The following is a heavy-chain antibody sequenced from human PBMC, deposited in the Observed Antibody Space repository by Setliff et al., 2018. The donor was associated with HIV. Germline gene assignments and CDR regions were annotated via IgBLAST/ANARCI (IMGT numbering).Heavy chain of an antibody. Sequence: PSETLSLTCAVSGYSIRSGYYWGWIRQPPGKGLEWIGSIYHSGSTNYNPSLKSRVTISVDTSKNQFSLKLSSVTAADTAVYYCARRSDNYYDNSGYYYGAYFDYWGQGTLVTVPQ. V-gene: IGHV4-38-2*01. CDR3: ARRSDNYYDNSGYYYGAYFDY. CDR1: GYSIRSGYY. CDR2: IYHSGST. D-gene: IGHD3-22*01. J-gene: IGHJ4*02.